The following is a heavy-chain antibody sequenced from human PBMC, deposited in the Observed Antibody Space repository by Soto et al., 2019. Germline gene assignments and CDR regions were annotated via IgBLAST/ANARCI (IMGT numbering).Heavy chain of an antibody. J-gene: IGHJ4*02. CDR2: ISYSGST. D-gene: IGHD1-26*01. Sequence: SETLSLTCTVSGGSIISDYWSWIRRPPGKGLEWIGYISYSGSTNYNPSLKSLVTISVDTSKNQFSLKLSSVTAADTAVYYCARVLSGSSLFDYWGQGTLVTVSS. V-gene: IGHV4-59*01. CDR3: ARVLSGSSLFDY. CDR1: GGSIISDY.